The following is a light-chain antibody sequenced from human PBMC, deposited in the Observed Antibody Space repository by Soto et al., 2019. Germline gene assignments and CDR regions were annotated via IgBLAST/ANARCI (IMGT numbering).Light chain of an antibody. Sequence: QSALTQSTSASASLGASVNLTCTLSSGHTNYAIAWHQQRPEKGPRFLMKVNSDGSHNKGDGIPDRFSGSSSGAERFLTISRLQSEDEADYYCQTWGTGIQVFGGGTKLTAL. CDR3: QTWGTGIQV. CDR1: SGHTNYA. V-gene: IGLV4-69*01. CDR2: VNSDGSH. J-gene: IGLJ3*02.